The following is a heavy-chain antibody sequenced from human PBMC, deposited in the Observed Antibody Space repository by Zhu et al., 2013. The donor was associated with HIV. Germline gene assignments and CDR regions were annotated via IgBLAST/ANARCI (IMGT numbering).Heavy chain of an antibody. D-gene: IGHD6-19*01. CDR3: ARDLREGAVAAPLRWFDP. CDR2: IIPIFGTA. V-gene: IGHV1-69*01. CDR1: GGTFSSYA. Sequence: QVQLVQSGAEVKKPGSSVKVSCKASGGTFSSYAISWVRQAPGQGLEWMGGIIPIFGTANYAQKFQGRVTITADESTSTAYMELSSLRSEDTAVYYCARDLREGAVAAPLRWFDPWGQGTLVTVSS. J-gene: IGHJ5*02.